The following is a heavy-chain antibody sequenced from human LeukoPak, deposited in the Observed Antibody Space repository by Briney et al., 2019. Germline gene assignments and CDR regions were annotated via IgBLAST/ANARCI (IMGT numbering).Heavy chain of an antibody. Sequence: ASVKVSCKASGYTFTSYGISWVRQAPGQGLEWMGWISAYNGNTNYAQKLQGRVTMTTDTSTSTAYMELSSLRSEDMAVYYCARAMYYDYVWGSYSDAFDIWGQGTMVTVSS. CDR1: GYTFTSYG. V-gene: IGHV1-18*03. CDR2: ISAYNGNT. J-gene: IGHJ3*02. D-gene: IGHD3-16*01. CDR3: ARAMYYDYVWGSYSDAFDI.